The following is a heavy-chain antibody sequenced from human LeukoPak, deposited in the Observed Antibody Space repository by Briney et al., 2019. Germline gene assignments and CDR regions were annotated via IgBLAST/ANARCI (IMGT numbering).Heavy chain of an antibody. D-gene: IGHD3-10*01. CDR2: IYHSGST. J-gene: IGHJ5*02. Sequence: SGTLSLTCAVSGGSISSSNWWSWVRQPPGKGLEWIGEIYHSGSTNYNPSLKSRVTISVDKSKNQFSLKLSSVTAADTAVYYCARDGVQGDYYGSGSYYPNWFDPWGQGTLVTVSS. CDR1: GGSISSSNW. V-gene: IGHV4-4*02. CDR3: ARDGVQGDYYGSGSYYPNWFDP.